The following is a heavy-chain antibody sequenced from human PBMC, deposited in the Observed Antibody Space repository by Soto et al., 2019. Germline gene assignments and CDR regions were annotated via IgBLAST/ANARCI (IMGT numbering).Heavy chain of an antibody. J-gene: IGHJ6*02. CDR2: IIPIFGTA. V-gene: IGHV1-69*12. D-gene: IGHD4-17*01. CDR3: EREPPSGDYPYYYYGMDV. Sequence: QVQLVQSGAEVKKPGSSVKVSCKASGGTFSSYAISWVREAPGQGLEWMGGIIPIFGTANYAQKFQGRVSITADESTSTAYMEMSRLRSEDTAVYYCEREPPSGDYPYYYYGMDVWGQGTTVTVSS. CDR1: GGTFSSYA.